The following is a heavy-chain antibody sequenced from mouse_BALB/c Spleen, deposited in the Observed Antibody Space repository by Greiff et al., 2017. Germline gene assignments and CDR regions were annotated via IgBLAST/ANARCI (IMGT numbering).Heavy chain of an antibody. CDR3: ASRWDDSDY. CDR2: INPYNGAT. D-gene: IGHD2-4*01. CDR1: GYSFTGYY. J-gene: IGHJ2*01. Sequence: VQLQQSGPELVKPGASVKISCKASGYSFTGYYMHWVKQSHVKSLEWIGRINPYNGATSYNQNFKDKASLTVDKSSSTAYMELHSLTSEDSAVYYCASRWDDSDYWGQGTTLTVSS. V-gene: IGHV1-31*01.